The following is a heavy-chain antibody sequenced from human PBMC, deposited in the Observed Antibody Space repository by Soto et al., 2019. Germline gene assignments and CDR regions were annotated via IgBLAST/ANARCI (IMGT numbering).Heavy chain of an antibody. CDR2: IYHSGST. CDR1: GGSPSSSSW. J-gene: IGHJ4*02. D-gene: IGHD3-9*01. Sequence: SQTMSLTRAVSGGSPSSSSWGSGVRQPPGKGLEWIGEIYHSGSTNYNPSLNSRVTISVDKSKNQFSLKLSSVTAAVTAVYYCARAPLYDIVTGYPLDYWGQGTLVTVSS. V-gene: IGHV4-4*02. CDR3: ARAPLYDIVTGYPLDY.